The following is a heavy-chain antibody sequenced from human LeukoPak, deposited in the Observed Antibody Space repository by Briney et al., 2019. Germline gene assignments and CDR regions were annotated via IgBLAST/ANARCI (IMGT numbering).Heavy chain of an antibody. Sequence: GGSLILSCSASGFTFSSYAMHWVRQAPGKGLEYVSAITADEVDTYYADSVKGRFTISRDNSKNTLYLQMSNLRTEDTAVYYCVKRTAGSGSPPFDYWGQGTLVTVSS. D-gene: IGHD3-10*01. CDR3: VKRTAGSGSPPFDY. CDR2: ITADEVDT. J-gene: IGHJ4*02. CDR1: GFTFSSYA. V-gene: IGHV3-64D*06.